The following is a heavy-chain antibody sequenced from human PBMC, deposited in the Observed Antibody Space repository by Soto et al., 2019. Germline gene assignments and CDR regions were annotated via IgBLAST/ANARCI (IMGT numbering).Heavy chain of an antibody. J-gene: IGHJ6*02. CDR2: VYNGNT. V-gene: IGHV4-59*08. CDR3: ARQGLFFHGMDV. CDR1: GGSISGYY. Sequence: SETLSLTCTISGGSISGYYWTWIRQSPGKGLEYIGYVYNGNTNYNPSLNSRVTISVDTSKNQFSLKLSSVTAADTAVYYCARQGLFFHGMDVWGQGTTVTVSS. D-gene: IGHD3-22*01.